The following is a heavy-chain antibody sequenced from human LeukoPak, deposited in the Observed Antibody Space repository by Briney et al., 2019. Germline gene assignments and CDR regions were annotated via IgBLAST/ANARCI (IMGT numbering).Heavy chain of an antibody. CDR2: ISSSSSYI. D-gene: IGHD3-3*01. CDR3: ARDWGTTIFEPRFDY. CDR1: GSTFSSYS. J-gene: IGHJ4*02. V-gene: IGHV3-21*01. Sequence: GGSLRLSCAASGSTFSSYSMNCVRQAPGKGLEWVSAISSSSSYIYYADSVKGRFTISRDNAKNSLYLQMNSLRAEETAVYYCARDWGTTIFEPRFDYWGQGTLVTVSS.